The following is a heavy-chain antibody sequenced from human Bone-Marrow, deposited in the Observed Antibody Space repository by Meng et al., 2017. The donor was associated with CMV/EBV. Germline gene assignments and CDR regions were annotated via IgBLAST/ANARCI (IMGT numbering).Heavy chain of an antibody. J-gene: IGHJ4*02. CDR1: GYTFTGYY. V-gene: IGHV1-2*02. CDR2: INPNSGGT. CDR3: ARDSGKYGSGSYNVY. Sequence: ASVKVSCKASGYTFTGYYMHWVRQAPGQGLEWMGWINPNSGGTNYAQKFQGRVTMTRDTSISTAYMELSRLRSDDTAVYYCARDSGKYGSGSYNVYWGQGTLVTVSS. D-gene: IGHD3-10*01.